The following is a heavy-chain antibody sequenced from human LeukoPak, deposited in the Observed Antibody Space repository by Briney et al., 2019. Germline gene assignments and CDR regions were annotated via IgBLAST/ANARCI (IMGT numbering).Heavy chain of an antibody. J-gene: IGHJ4*02. CDR3: ARQNWNFDF. D-gene: IGHD1-1*01. CDR2: IHRSGST. Sequence: PSETLSLTCVVFGYSINSGYHWGWIRQPPGRGLEWIGSIHRSGSTYYNPSLKGRVTISVDTSKNHFSLRLSSVTAADMAVYYCARQNWNFDFWGQGTLVTVSS. V-gene: IGHV4-38-2*01. CDR1: GYSINSGYH.